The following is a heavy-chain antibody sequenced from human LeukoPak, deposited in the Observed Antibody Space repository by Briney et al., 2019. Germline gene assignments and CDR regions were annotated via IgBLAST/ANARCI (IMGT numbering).Heavy chain of an antibody. D-gene: IGHD3-10*01. CDR2: IKQDESEK. J-gene: IGHJ4*02. Sequence: GGSLRLSCAASGFTFRNYWMSWVRQAPGKGLEWVANIKQDESEKYYVDSVKGRFTISRDNAKNSLFLQMKSLRAEDTAVYYCARDHYGFSGWFDYWGQGTLVTV. V-gene: IGHV3-7*04. CDR1: GFTFRNYW. CDR3: ARDHYGFSGWFDY.